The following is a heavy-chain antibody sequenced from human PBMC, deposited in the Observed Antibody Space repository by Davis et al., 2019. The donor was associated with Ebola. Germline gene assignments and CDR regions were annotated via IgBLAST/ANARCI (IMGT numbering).Heavy chain of an antibody. D-gene: IGHD3-3*01. J-gene: IGHJ5*02. CDR2: IYYSGIT. CDR3: ARQGWSGYSLRHWLDP. CDR1: GGSFSGNY. V-gene: IGHV4-34*01. Sequence: SETLSLTCAVYGGSFSGNYWTWIRQPPRKGLEWIGSIYYSGITYYNPSLKSRVTISVDTSKNQFSLKLRSVTAADTAVYYCARQGWSGYSLRHWLDPWGRGTLVTVSS.